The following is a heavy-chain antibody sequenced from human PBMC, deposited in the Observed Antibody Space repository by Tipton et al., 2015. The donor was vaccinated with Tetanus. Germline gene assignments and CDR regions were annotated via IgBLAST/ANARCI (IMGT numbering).Heavy chain of an antibody. CDR2: MYHSGQA. CDR3: ARYSIVATSNNWFDP. CDR1: GGSISSTDYY. V-gene: IGHV4-30-4*01. Sequence: TLSLTCSVSGGSISSTDYYWSWIRQPPGKGLEWIGYMYHSGQAHYNSSLKSRVVILVDTSKNQFSLKLSSVTAADTAVYYCARYSIVATSNNWFDPWGQGTLVTVSS. D-gene: IGHD5-12*01. J-gene: IGHJ5*02.